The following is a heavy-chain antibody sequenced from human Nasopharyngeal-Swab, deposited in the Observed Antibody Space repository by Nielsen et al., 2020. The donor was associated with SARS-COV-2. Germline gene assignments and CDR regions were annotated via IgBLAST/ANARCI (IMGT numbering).Heavy chain of an antibody. Sequence: ASVKVSCKASGYTFTSYYMHWVRQAPGQGLEWMGIINPSGGSTSYAQKFQGRVTMTRDTSTSTVYMELSSLRSEDTAVYYCVREGGDYYDSSGYYSGNFDYWGQGTLVTVSS. J-gene: IGHJ4*02. CDR1: GYTFTSYY. V-gene: IGHV1-46*01. CDR2: INPSGGST. CDR3: VREGGDYYDSSGYYSGNFDY. D-gene: IGHD3-22*01.